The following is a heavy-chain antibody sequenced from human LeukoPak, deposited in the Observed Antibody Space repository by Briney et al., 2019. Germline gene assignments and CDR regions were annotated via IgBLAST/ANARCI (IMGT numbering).Heavy chain of an antibody. D-gene: IGHD2-2*01. CDR2: MSEDGNEI. J-gene: IGHJ4*02. Sequence: GGSLRLSCAASGFTFSSYGIHWVRQAPGKGLEWVAKMSEDGNEIFYVDSVKGRFTISRDNTKKSLYLQLNSLRAEDSAVYYCARPRGCGSARCNNFDYWGQGTLVTVSS. CDR1: GFTFSSYG. V-gene: IGHV3-7*01. CDR3: ARPRGCGSARCNNFDY.